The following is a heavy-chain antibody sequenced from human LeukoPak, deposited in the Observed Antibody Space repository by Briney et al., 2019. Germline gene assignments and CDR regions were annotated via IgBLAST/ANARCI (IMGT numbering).Heavy chain of an antibody. Sequence: SETLSLTCTVSGGSISSYYWSWIRQPPGKGLEWIGSIYYSGSTYYNPSLKSRVTISVDTSKNQFSLKLSSVTAADTAVYYCATYRDYGDYVHYFDYWGQGTLVTVSS. V-gene: IGHV4-59*05. J-gene: IGHJ4*02. CDR2: IYYSGST. D-gene: IGHD4-17*01. CDR3: ATYRDYGDYVHYFDY. CDR1: GGSISSYY.